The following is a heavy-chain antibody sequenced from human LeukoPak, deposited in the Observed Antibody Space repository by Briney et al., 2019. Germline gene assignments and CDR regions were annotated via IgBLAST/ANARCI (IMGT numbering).Heavy chain of an antibody. J-gene: IGHJ4*02. Sequence: PETLSLTCTVSGGSISSYYWSWIRQPPGKGLEWIGYIYYSGSTNYNPSLKSRVTISVDTSKNQFSLKLSSVTAADTAVYYCARASPYDFWSGYRIDYWGQGTLVTVSS. CDR2: IYYSGST. CDR1: GGSISSYY. V-gene: IGHV4-59*12. D-gene: IGHD3-3*01. CDR3: ARASPYDFWSGYRIDY.